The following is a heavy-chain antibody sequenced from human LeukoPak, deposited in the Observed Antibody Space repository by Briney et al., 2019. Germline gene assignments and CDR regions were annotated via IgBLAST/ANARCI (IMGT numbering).Heavy chain of an antibody. D-gene: IGHD3-22*01. CDR2: TSGSGDGT. Sequence: PGGSLRLSRAASGFTFSSYAMSWVRQAPGKGLEWVSATSGSGDGTFYADSVKGRFTISRDNSKNTLYLQMNSLRAEDTAIYYCAKLRDFFDSSGQFDYWGQGTLVTVSS. J-gene: IGHJ4*02. CDR3: AKLRDFFDSSGQFDY. V-gene: IGHV3-23*01. CDR1: GFTFSSYA.